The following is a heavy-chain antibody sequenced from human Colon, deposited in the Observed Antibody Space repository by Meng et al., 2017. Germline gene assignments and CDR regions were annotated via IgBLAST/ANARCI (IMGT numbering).Heavy chain of an antibody. J-gene: IGHJ4*02. D-gene: IGHD1-26*01. CDR3: ARGSGTLRHFDY. Sequence: QVQLKESGPGLVKPSGTLSLTCAVSGGSINIGVWWSWVRQAPGKGLEWIGSVSHTGSTSYNPSIQSLVTISRDTPKNQFSLNLTSVTAADTAVYFCARGSGTLRHFDYWGQGTLVTVSS. CDR1: GGSINIGVW. CDR2: VSHTGST. V-gene: IGHV4-4*02.